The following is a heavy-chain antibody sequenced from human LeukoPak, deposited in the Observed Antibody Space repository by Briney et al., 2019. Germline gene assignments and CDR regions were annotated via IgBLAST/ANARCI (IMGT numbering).Heavy chain of an antibody. J-gene: IGHJ4*02. V-gene: IGHV4-59*01. D-gene: IGHD6-19*01. CDR2: IFYSGST. CDR1: GGSISSYY. CDR3: AREKSSGWYGGDFDY. Sequence: SETLSLTCTVSGGSISSYYWSWIRQPPGKGXXXXXYIFYSGSTNYNPSLKSRVTLSVDTSKSQFSLNLSSVTAADTAVYYCAREKSSGWYGGDFDYWGQGTLVTVSS.